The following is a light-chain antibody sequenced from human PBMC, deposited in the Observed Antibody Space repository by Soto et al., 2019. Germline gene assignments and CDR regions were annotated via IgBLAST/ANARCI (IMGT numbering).Light chain of an antibody. J-gene: IGKJ1*01. Sequence: DIQMTQSPSTLSASVGDRVTITCRASQSISSWLAWYQQKPGKVPKVLIYDASSLESGVPSRFSGSGSGTEFTLTISSLQPDDFATYYCQHYNSFSWTFGQGTKVDIK. CDR2: DAS. CDR3: QHYNSFSWT. CDR1: QSISSW. V-gene: IGKV1-5*01.